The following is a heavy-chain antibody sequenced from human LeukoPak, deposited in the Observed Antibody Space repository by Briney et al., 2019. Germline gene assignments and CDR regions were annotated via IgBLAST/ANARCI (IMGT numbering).Heavy chain of an antibody. CDR1: GFTFSSYG. D-gene: IGHD3-10*01. CDR3: ARVGWFGELVRDY. V-gene: IGHV3-30*02. CDR2: IRYDGSNK. J-gene: IGHJ4*02. Sequence: GGSLRLSCAASGFTFSSYGMHWVRQAPGKGLEWVAFIRYDGSNKYYADSVKGRFTISRDNSKNTLYLQMNSLRAEDTAVYYCARVGWFGELVRDYWGQGTLVTVSS.